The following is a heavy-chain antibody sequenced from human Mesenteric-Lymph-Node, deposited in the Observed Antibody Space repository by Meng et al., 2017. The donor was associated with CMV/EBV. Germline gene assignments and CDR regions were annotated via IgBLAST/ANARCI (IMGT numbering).Heavy chain of an antibody. CDR2: IIPIFGTA. J-gene: IGHJ3*02. D-gene: IGHD6-6*01. CDR3: ARDNHFEDYSSSPGGHYAFDI. V-gene: IGHV1-69*05. CDR1: GGTFSSYA. Sequence: SVKVSCKASGGTFSSYAISWVRQAPGQGLEWMGGIIPIFGTANYAQKFQGRVTITTDESTSTAYMELSSLRSEDTAVYYCARDNHFEDYSSSPGGHYAFDIWGQGTMVNVSS.